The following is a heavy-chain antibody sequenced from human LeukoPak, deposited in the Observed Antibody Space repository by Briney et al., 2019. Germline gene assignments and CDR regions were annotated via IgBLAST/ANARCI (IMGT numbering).Heavy chain of an antibody. CDR3: AKAPDKYYFDY. CDR2: ISWNSGSI. CDR1: GFTFDDYA. Sequence: GRSLRLSCAASGFTFDDYAMHWVRQAPGKGLEWVSGISWNSGSIGYADPVKGRFTISRDNAKNSLYLQMNSLRAEDTALYYCAKAPDKYYFDYWGQGTLVTVSS. J-gene: IGHJ4*02. V-gene: IGHV3-9*01. D-gene: IGHD1-14*01.